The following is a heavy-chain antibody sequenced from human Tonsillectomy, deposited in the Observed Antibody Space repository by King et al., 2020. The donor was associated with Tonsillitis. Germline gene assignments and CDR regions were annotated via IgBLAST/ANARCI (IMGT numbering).Heavy chain of an antibody. CDR2: INPNSGGT. D-gene: IGHD3-10*01. CDR3: ARVSITMVRIMDV. V-gene: IGHV1-2*02. J-gene: IGHJ6*02. CDR1: GYSFTGYY. Sequence: VQLVESGAEVKKPGASVKVSCKASGYSFTGYYMHWVRQAPGQGLEWMGWINPNSGGTNYAQKFQGRVTMTRDTSISTAYMELSRLRSDDTAVYYCARVSITMVRIMDVWGQGTTVTVSS.